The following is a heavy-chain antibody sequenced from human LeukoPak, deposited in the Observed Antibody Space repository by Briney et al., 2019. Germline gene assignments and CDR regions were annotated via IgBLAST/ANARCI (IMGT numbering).Heavy chain of an antibody. D-gene: IGHD1-1*01. CDR3: AKGLERESRLDS. CDR1: GGSISSSGYY. CDR2: ISNSGGST. J-gene: IGHJ4*02. V-gene: IGHV3-23*01. Sequence: PSETLSLTCTVSGGSISSSGYYWGWIRQPPGKGLEWVSGISNSGGSTYYADSVKGRFTISRDNSKNTLYLQMNSLRAEDTALYYCAKGLERESRLDSWGQGTLVTVSS.